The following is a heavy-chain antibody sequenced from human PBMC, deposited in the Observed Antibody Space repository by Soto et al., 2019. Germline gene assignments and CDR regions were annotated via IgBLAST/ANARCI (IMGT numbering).Heavy chain of an antibody. CDR2: IIPIPGTA. V-gene: IGHV1-69*01. CDR3: ARSQGSSTSLEIYYYYYYGMDV. D-gene: IGHD2-2*01. J-gene: IGHJ6*02. CDR1: GGTFGSYA. Sequence: QVQLVQSGAEVKKLGSSVKVSCKASGGTFGSYAISWVRQAPGQGLEWMGGIIPIPGTANYAQTFQGRVTVAADESTSTAYMELSSLRSEDTAVYYCARSQGSSTSLEIYYYYYYGMDVWGQGTTVTVSS.